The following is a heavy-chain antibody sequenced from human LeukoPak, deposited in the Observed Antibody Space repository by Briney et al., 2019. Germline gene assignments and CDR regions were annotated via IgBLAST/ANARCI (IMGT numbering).Heavy chain of an antibody. V-gene: IGHV4-39*01. CDR3: ARPQGGTDAFDI. D-gene: IGHD1/OR15-1a*01. J-gene: IGHJ3*02. CDR2: IYYSGST. CDR1: GGSISSSSYY. Sequence: SETLSLTCTVSGGSISSSSYYWGWIRQPPGKGLEWIGSIYYSGSTYYNPSLKNRVTISVDTSKNQFSLKLSSVTAADTAVYYCARPQGGTDAFDIWGQGTMVTVSS.